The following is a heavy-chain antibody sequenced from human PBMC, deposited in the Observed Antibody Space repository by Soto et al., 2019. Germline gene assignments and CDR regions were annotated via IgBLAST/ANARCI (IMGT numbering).Heavy chain of an antibody. CDR2: INPNNGAT. J-gene: IGHJ5*02. CDR1: GYTITSYG. V-gene: IGHV1-2*02. D-gene: IGHD1-1*01. CDR3: ASHDPGARFDP. Sequence: ASGKVSCKASGYTITSYGISWVRQAPGQGLEWMGWINPNNGATHYGLSFQGRVTMTRDTSISTAYMELSSLRSDDTAVYYCASHDPGARFDPWGQGTLATVSS.